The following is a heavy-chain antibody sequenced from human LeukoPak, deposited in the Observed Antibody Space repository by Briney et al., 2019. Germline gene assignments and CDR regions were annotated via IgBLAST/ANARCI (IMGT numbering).Heavy chain of an antibody. V-gene: IGHV1-69*05. CDR3: ARGVLLWFGDYYYYHMDV. CDR2: IIPIFGTA. Sequence: SVKVSCKASGGTLSSYAISWVRQAPGQGLEWMGGIIPIFGTANYAQKFQGRVTITTDESTSTAYMELSSLRSEDTAVYYCARGVLLWFGDYYYYHMDVWGKGTTVTVSS. J-gene: IGHJ6*03. CDR1: GGTLSSYA. D-gene: IGHD3-10*01.